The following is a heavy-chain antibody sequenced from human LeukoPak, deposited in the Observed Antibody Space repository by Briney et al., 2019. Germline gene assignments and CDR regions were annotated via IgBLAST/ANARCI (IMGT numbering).Heavy chain of an antibody. V-gene: IGHV5-51*01. D-gene: IGHD3-3*01. CDR1: GYSFTSYW. J-gene: IGHJ4*02. CDR3: ARGTRWTVAIIPTYFDY. CDR2: SYPGDSDT. Sequence: GESLKISCKGSGYSFTSYWIGWVRQMPGKGLEWMGISYPGDSDTRYSPSFQGQVTISADKSISTAYLQWSSLKASDTAMYYCARGTRWTVAIIPTYFDYWGQGTLVTVSS.